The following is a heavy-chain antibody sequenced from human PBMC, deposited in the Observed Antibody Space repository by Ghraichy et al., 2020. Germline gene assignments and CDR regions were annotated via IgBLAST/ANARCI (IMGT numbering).Heavy chain of an antibody. Sequence: GGSLRLSCAASGFTFSSYAMSWVRQAPRKGLEWVSTISDGGGRTYYADSVRGRFTISRDNSKNTLYLQMNSLRAEDTAVFYCAKVRGGSNCTSTPCPYMDVWGKGTTVTVSS. V-gene: IGHV3-23*01. CDR2: ISDGGGRT. CDR1: GFTFSSYA. D-gene: IGHD2-2*01. J-gene: IGHJ6*03. CDR3: AKVRGGSNCTSTPCPYMDV.